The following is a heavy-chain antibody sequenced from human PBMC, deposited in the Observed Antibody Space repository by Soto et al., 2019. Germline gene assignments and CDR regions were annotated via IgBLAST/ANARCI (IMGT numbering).Heavy chain of an antibody. CDR1: GGSISSGDYY. Sequence: KTSETLSLTCTVSGGSISSGDYYWSWIRQPPGKGLEWIGYIYYSGSTYYNPSLKSRVTISVDTSKNQFSLKLSSVTAADTAVYYCARLLIGGWGMDVWGQGTTVTVSS. CDR2: IYYSGST. CDR3: ARLLIGGWGMDV. D-gene: IGHD3-10*01. J-gene: IGHJ6*02. V-gene: IGHV4-30-4*01.